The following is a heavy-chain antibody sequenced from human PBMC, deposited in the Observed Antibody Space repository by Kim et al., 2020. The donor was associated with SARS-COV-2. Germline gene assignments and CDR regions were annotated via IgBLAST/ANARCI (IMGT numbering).Heavy chain of an antibody. V-gene: IGHV3-23*01. D-gene: IGHD3-10*01. CDR1: GFTFSNFA. J-gene: IGHJ4*01. Sequence: GGSLRLSCAASGFTFSNFAMSWVRQAPGKGLEWVSSISDTGASTYYADSVKGRFTISRDNSKNTLYLQMDSLRVEDTAVYYCAKRPPNGSGSYSVDYWG. CDR3: AKRPPNGSGSYSVDY. CDR2: ISDTGAST.